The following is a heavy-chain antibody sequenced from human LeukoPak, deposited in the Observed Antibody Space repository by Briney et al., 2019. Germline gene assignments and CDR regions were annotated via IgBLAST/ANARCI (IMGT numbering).Heavy chain of an antibody. D-gene: IGHD3-10*01. CDR1: GGSFSSYC. J-gene: IGHJ4*02. Sequence: SETLSLTCTVSGGSFSSYCWSWIRQPPGKGLEWVGYLFPSGSPSHNPSLKSRVTMSADTSKNQLSLKVTSVTAADTAVYYCARAVYGSGSHFFDFWGQGSLVTVSS. CDR3: ARAVYGSGSHFFDF. CDR2: LFPSGSP. V-gene: IGHV4-4*08.